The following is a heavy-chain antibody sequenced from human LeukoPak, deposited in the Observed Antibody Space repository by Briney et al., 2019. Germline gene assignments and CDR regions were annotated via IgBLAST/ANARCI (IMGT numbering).Heavy chain of an antibody. J-gene: IGHJ4*02. Sequence: SGGSLRLSCAASGFSVSGNYMNWVRQAPGKGLEWVSAIYTGGTTYYADSVKGRFTISRDNSKNTLYLQMNSLRAEDTAVYYCARDKLGSGYSSDFDYWGQGTLVTVSS. CDR1: GFSVSGNY. CDR2: IYTGGTT. V-gene: IGHV3-66*02. D-gene: IGHD6-19*01. CDR3: ARDKLGSGYSSDFDY.